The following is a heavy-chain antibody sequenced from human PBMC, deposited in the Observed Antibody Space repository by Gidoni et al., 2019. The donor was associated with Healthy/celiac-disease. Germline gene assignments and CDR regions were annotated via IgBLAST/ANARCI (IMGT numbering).Heavy chain of an antibody. J-gene: IGHJ3*02. CDR1: GFTFGDYA. CDR3: TTNDWDLNDAFDI. V-gene: IGHV3-49*03. CDR2: IRSKAYGGTT. D-gene: IGHD3-16*01. Sequence: EVQLVESGGGLVQPGRSLRLSCTASGFTFGDYAMSWFRQAPGKGLEWVGFIRSKAYGGTTEYAASVKGRFTISRDDSKSIAYLQMNSLKTEDTAVYYCTTNDWDLNDAFDIWGQGTMVTVSS.